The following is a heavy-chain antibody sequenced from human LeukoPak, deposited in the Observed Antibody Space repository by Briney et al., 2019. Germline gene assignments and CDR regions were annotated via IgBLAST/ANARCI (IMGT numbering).Heavy chain of an antibody. J-gene: IGHJ4*02. V-gene: IGHV1-69*06. CDR3: ASLSQYYYDSSGYPYYFDY. CDR1: VGTFSSYA. CDR2: IIPIFGTA. Sequence: SVKVSCTASVGTFSSYAISWVRQAPGQGRGWMGRIIPIFGTANYAQKFQGRVTITADKSTSTAYMELSSLRSEDTAVYYCASLSQYYYDSSGYPYYFDYWGQGTLVTVSS. D-gene: IGHD3-22*01.